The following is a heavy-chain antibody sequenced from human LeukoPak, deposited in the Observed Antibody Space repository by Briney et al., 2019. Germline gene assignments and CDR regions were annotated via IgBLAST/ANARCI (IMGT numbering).Heavy chain of an antibody. V-gene: IGHV3-30-3*01. D-gene: IGHD5-18*01. Sequence: PGRSLRLSCAASGFTFSSYAMHWVRQAPGKGLEWVAVISYDGSNKYYADSVKGRFTISRDNSKNTLYLQMNSLRAEDTAVYYCASSTVDTAMVTASYYYYGMDVWGQGTTVTVSS. CDR2: ISYDGSNK. CDR3: ASSTVDTAMVTASYYYYGMDV. CDR1: GFTFSSYA. J-gene: IGHJ6*02.